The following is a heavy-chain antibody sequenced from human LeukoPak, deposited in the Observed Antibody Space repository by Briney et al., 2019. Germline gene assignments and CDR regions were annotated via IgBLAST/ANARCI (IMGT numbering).Heavy chain of an antibody. D-gene: IGHD3-22*01. CDR3: AKADYYDSSGFFDY. CDR2: ISGDGGST. V-gene: IGHV3-43*02. Sequence: PGGSLRLSCAASGFTFDDYAMNWVRQAPGKGLEWVSLISGDGGSTYYADSVKGRFTISRDNSKNSLYLQMNSLRAEDTALYYCAKADYYDSSGFFDYWGQGTLVTVSS. CDR1: GFTFDDYA. J-gene: IGHJ4*02.